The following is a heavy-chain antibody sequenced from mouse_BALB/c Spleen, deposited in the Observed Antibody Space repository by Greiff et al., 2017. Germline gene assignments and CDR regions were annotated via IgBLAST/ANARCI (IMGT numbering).Heavy chain of an antibody. V-gene: IGHV1-87*01. CDR2: IYPGDGDT. Sequence: VQLQQSGAELARPGASVKLSCKASGYTFTSYWMQWVKQRPGQGLEWIGAIYPGDGDTRYTQKFKGKATLTADKSSSTAYMQLSSLASEDSAVYYCAREGYYGSTYWGQGTLVTVSA. D-gene: IGHD1-1*01. J-gene: IGHJ3*01. CDR3: AREGYYGSTY. CDR1: GYTFTSYW.